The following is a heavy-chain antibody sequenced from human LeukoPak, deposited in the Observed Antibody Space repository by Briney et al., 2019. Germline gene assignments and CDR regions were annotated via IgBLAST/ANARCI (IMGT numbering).Heavy chain of an antibody. CDR2: IYYSGST. J-gene: IGHJ4*02. D-gene: IGHD3-9*01. CDR3: ARRFYYDILTGYSN. Sequence: SETLSLTCTVSGGSISSSSYYWGWIRQPPGKGLEWIGSIYYSGSTYYNPSLKSRVTISVDTSKNQFSLKLSFVTAADTAVYYCARRFYYDILTGYSNWGQGTLVTVSS. CDR1: GGSISSSSYY. V-gene: IGHV4-39*01.